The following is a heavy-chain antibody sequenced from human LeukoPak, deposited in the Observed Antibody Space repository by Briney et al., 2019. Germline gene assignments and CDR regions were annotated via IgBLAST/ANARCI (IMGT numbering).Heavy chain of an antibody. CDR3: ARYLVDQQLGISWFDP. V-gene: IGHV1-69*04. J-gene: IGHJ5*02. Sequence: ASVKVSCKASGGTFSSYAISWVRQAPGQGLEWMGRIIPILGIANYAQKFQGRVTITADKSTSTAYMGLSSLRSGDTAVYYCARYLVDQQLGISWFDPWGQGTLVTVSS. CDR2: IIPILGIA. D-gene: IGHD6-13*01. CDR1: GGTFSSYA.